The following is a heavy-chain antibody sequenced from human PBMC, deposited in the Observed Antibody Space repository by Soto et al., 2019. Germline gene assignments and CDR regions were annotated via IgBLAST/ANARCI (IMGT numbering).Heavy chain of an antibody. Sequence: SETLSLTCTVSGGSISSYYWSWIRQPPGKGLEWVGYICYSGSTNYNPSLKSRVTTSVHTSKNQCSLKLSSVTAADTAVNYCATAQDSCLIVPAAIPYYYYGMDAWGQGTRVTSP. CDR1: GGSISSYY. CDR2: ICYSGST. V-gene: IGHV4-59*13. D-gene: IGHD2-2*02. J-gene: IGHJ6*02. CDR3: ATAQDSCLIVPAAIPYYYYGMDA.